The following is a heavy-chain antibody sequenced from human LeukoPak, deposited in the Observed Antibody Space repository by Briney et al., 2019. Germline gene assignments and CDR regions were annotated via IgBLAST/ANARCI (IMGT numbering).Heavy chain of an antibody. D-gene: IGHD3/OR15-3a*01. CDR2: ISSSSSYI. CDR1: GFTFSSYS. J-gene: IGHJ4*02. Sequence: GGSLRLSCAASGFTFSSYSMNWARQAPGKGLEWVSSISSSSSYIYYADSVKGRFTISRDNAKNSLYLQMNSLRAEDTAVYYCARAARTGRLGYYFDYWGQGTLVTVSS. V-gene: IGHV3-21*01. CDR3: ARAARTGRLGYYFDY.